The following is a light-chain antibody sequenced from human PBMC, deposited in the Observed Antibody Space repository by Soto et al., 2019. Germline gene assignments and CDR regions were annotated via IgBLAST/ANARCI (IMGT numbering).Light chain of an antibody. V-gene: IGKV1-39*01. CDR1: QGIDSY. J-gene: IGKJ4*01. CDR2: ETS. CDR3: QQTYSTPLT. Sequence: PSSLSASVGDRVTITCRASQGIDSYLAWCQQRPGKVPQLLIYETSILQSGVSSRFSGSGSGTDFTLSINSLQPEDFATYYCQQTYSTPLTFGGGTKVDIK.